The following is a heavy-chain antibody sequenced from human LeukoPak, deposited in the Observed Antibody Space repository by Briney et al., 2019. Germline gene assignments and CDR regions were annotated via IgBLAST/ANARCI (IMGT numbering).Heavy chain of an antibody. CDR2: ISGYNGNT. CDR3: AREYRYCSGGDCSWPNSGMDV. V-gene: IGHV1-18*01. Sequence: ASVKVSCKASGYTFTSYGFSWVRQAPGQGPEWMGWISGYNGNTNYAQKFQGRVTMTTDTSTRTADLELRGLRSDDTAVYYCAREYRYCSGGDCSWPNSGMDVWGQGTTVTVSS. D-gene: IGHD2-15*01. J-gene: IGHJ6*02. CDR1: GYTFTSYG.